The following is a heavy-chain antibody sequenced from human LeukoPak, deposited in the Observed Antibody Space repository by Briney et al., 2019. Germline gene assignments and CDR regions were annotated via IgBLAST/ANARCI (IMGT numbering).Heavy chain of an antibody. CDR3: ARGAGHYYDSSGYYDGTSNWFDP. Sequence: PSETLSLTCAVYGGSFSGYYWSWIRQPPGKGLEWIGEINHSGSTNYNPSLKSRVTISVDTSKNQFSLKLSSVTAADTAVYCCARGAGHYYDSSGYYDGTSNWFDPWGQGTLVTVSS. CDR2: INHSGST. D-gene: IGHD3-22*01. CDR1: GGSFSGYY. J-gene: IGHJ5*02. V-gene: IGHV4-34*01.